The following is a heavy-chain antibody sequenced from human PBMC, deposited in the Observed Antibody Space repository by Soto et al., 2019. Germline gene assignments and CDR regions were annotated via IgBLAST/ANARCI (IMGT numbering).Heavy chain of an antibody. J-gene: IGHJ5*02. CDR1: GYSFTSYW. Sequence: EVQLVQSGAGVKKPGESLRISCKGSGYSFTSYWISWVRQMPGKGLEWMGRIDPSDSYTNYSPSFQGHVTISADKSISTAYLQWSSLKASDTAMYYCARHVPSQYTAMVPFDPWGQGTLVTVSS. D-gene: IGHD5-18*01. CDR3: ARHVPSQYTAMVPFDP. CDR2: IDPSDSYT. V-gene: IGHV5-10-1*01.